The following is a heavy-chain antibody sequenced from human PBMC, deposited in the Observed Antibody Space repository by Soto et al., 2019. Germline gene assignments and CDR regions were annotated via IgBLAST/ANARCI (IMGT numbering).Heavy chain of an antibody. CDR2: IYNGGRT. D-gene: IGHD2-8*01. CDR3: ARAPVGMDSINFFDH. V-gene: IGHV4-30-4*01. Sequence: SETLSLTCTVSGDSISSDGYHWSWIRQSPGKGLEWIGYIYNGGRTFYRPSLESRINTSLDATKNSYSLRLTSVTAADTAVYYCARAPVGMDSINFFDHWGQGILVTVSS. CDR1: GDSISSDGYH. J-gene: IGHJ4*02.